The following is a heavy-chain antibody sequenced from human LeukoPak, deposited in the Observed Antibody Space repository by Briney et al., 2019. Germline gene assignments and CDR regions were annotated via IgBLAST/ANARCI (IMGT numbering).Heavy chain of an antibody. V-gene: IGHV3-21*01. J-gene: IGHJ3*02. D-gene: IGHD7-27*01. CDR2: ISSSSSYI. CDR1: GFTFSSYS. CDR3: ARDTSQPGDLDAFDI. Sequence: GGSLRLSCAASGFTFSSYSMNWVRQAPGKGLEWVSSISSSSSYIYYADSVKGRFTISRDNAKNSLYLQMNSLRAEDTAMYYCARDTSQPGDLDAFDIWGQGTMVTVSS.